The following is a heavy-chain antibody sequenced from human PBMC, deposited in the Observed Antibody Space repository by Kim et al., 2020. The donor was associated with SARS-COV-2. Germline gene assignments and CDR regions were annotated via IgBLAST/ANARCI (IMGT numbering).Heavy chain of an antibody. V-gene: IGHV3-13*01. CDR3: ARDSGGNLFNAFDI. CDR1: GFTFSSHD. D-gene: IGHD2-15*01. Sequence: GGSLRLSCAASGFTFSSHDMHWVRQATGKGLEWVSTVGSAGDTYYPGSVKGRFTISRENAKNSFYLQMNSLRAGDTAVYYCARDSGGNLFNAFDIWGQGT. J-gene: IGHJ3*02. CDR2: VGSAGDT.